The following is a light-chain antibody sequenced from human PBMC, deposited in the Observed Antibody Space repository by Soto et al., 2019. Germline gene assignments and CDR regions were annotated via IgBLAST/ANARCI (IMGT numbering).Light chain of an antibody. V-gene: IGLV1-40*02. Sequence: QSAVTQPPSVSGAPGKRVTISCSGSSSNIGAGYDVHWYQQLPGTAPKLLIYDNNNRTSGVPGRFSGSKSGTSASLAITGLQAEDEADYYCSSYGGSNNYVFGTGTKVTVL. J-gene: IGLJ1*01. CDR1: SSNIGAGYD. CDR2: DNN. CDR3: SSYGGSNNYV.